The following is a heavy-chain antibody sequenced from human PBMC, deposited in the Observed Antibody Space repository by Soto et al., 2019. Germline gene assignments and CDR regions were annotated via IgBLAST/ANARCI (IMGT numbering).Heavy chain of an antibody. D-gene: IGHD5-12*01. CDR1: GGTFSSYA. J-gene: IGHJ4*02. CDR2: IIPIFGTA. Sequence: ASVKVSCKASGGTFSSYAISWVRQAPGQGLEWMGGIIPIFGTANYAQKFQGRVTITADESTSTAYMELSSLRSEDTAVYYCARGLRDRQTFDYWGQGTLVTVSS. V-gene: IGHV1-69*13. CDR3: ARGLRDRQTFDY.